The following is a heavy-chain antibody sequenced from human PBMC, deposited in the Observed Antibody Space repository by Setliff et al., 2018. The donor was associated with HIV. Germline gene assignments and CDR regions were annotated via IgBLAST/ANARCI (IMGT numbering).Heavy chain of an antibody. CDR2: INLVTTKT. CDR3: ARAGRRGREQGSKGFDP. J-gene: IGHJ5*02. CDR1: GYTFTQSHD. D-gene: IGHD1-26*01. Sequence: GASVKVSCKTSGYTFTQSHDLHWVRQVPGQGPEWMGWINLVTTKTAYLQKFQGRVIITRDTSATTAYMEMSSLRSDDTAVYYCARAGRRGREQGSKGFDPWGQGTLVTVSS. V-gene: IGHV1-3*01.